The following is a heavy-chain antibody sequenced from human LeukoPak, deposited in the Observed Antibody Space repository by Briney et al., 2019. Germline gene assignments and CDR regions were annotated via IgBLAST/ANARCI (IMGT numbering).Heavy chain of an antibody. CDR2: IIPIFGTA. CDR1: GGTFSSYA. Sequence: LVKVSCKASGGTFSSYAISWVRQAPGQGLEWMGGIIPIFGTANYAQKFQGRVTITTDESTSTAYMELGSLRSEDTAVYYCARPRYNWNYVFDYWGQGTLVTVSS. V-gene: IGHV1-69*05. CDR3: ARPRYNWNYVFDY. D-gene: IGHD1-7*01. J-gene: IGHJ4*02.